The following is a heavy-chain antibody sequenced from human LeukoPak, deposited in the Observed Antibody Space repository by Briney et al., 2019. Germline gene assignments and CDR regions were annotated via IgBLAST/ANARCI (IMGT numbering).Heavy chain of an antibody. CDR1: GFTFGDYY. V-gene: IGHV3-11*01. Sequence: GGSLRLSCAASGFTFGDYYMSWIRQAPGKGLEWVSYISSSGSTIYYADSVKGRFAISRDNAKNSLYLQMNSLRAEDTAVYYCARDQDIAARYGMDVWGQGTTVTVSS. CDR3: ARDQDIAARYGMDV. CDR2: ISSSGSTI. D-gene: IGHD6-6*01. J-gene: IGHJ6*02.